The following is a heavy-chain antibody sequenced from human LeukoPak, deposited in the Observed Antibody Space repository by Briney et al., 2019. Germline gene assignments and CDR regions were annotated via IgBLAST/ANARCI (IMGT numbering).Heavy chain of an antibody. J-gene: IGHJ3*02. V-gene: IGHV1-46*01. D-gene: IGHD2-21*01. CDR1: GYTFTSYY. CDR3: AREIRALWPHPERKDAFDI. Sequence: ASVKVSCKSSGYTFTSYYMHWVRQAPGQGLEWMGIINPSGGSTSYAQKFQGRVTMTRDMSTSTVYMELSSLRSEDTAVYYCAREIRALWPHPERKDAFDIWGQGTMVTVSS. CDR2: INPSGGST.